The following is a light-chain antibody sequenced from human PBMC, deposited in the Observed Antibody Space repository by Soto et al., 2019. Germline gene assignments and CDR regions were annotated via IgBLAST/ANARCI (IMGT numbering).Light chain of an antibody. CDR3: QQSFSVPPT. Sequence: DIQMTQSPSTLSASVGDRVAITCRASDNIVHWVAWYQQKPGKAPKLLIYSTSNLQSGVPSGFSGSGSGTNFSLTISNLQPEDFATYYCQQSFSVPPTFGQGTRLE. CDR1: DNIVHW. J-gene: IGKJ5*01. CDR2: STS. V-gene: IGKV1-39*01.